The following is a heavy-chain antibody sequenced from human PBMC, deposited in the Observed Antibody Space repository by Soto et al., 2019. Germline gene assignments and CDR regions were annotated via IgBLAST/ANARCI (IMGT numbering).Heavy chain of an antibody. CDR1: GFTVSSNY. D-gene: IGHD3-3*01. CDR2: ISGSGGST. CDR3: AKGDYYDFWSALDY. V-gene: IGHV3-23*01. J-gene: IGHJ4*02. Sequence: PGGSLRLSCAASGFTVSSNYMSWVRQAPGKGLEWVSAISGSGGSTYYADSVKGRFTISRDNSKNTLYLQMNSLRAEDTAVYYCAKGDYYDFWSALDYWGQGTLVTVSS.